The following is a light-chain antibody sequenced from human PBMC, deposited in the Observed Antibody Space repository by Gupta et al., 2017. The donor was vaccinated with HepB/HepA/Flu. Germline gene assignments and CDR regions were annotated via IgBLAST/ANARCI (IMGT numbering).Light chain of an antibody. V-gene: IGKV3-11*01. CDR1: HSVSNY. CDR2: DAS. CDR3: QQRTNWPLT. J-gene: IGKJ4*01. Sequence: EVVLTQSPDTLPLSPGERATLSCRASHSVSNYLAWYQQKPGQAPRLLIYDASDRATGIPARFSGSGSGTDFTLTISSLEPEDFAVYYCQQRTNWPLTFGGGTKVEIK.